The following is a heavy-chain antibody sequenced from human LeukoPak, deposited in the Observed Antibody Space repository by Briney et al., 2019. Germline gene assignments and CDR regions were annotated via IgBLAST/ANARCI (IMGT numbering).Heavy chain of an antibody. J-gene: IGHJ4*02. V-gene: IGHV3-48*01. CDR2: ISSSSSTI. Sequence: GGSLRLSCAASGFTFSSYSMNWVRQAPGKGLEWVSYISSSSSTIYYADSVKGRFTISRDNAKNSLYLQMNSLRAEDTAVYYCVKDGLKVRGVIAPYYFDYWGQGTLVTVSS. CDR3: VKDGLKVRGVIAPYYFDY. D-gene: IGHD3-10*01. CDR1: GFTFSSYS.